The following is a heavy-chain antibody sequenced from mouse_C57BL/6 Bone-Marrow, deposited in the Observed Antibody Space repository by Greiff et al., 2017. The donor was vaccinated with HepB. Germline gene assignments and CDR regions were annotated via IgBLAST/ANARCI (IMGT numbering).Heavy chain of an antibody. CDR3: ARGVDYCGSSLFAY. Sequence: QVQLKQPGAELVMPGASVKLSCKASGYTFTSYWMHWVKQRPGQGLEWIGEIDPSDSYTNYNQKFKGKSTLTVDKSSSTAYMQLSSLTSEDSAVYYWARGVDYCGSSLFAYWGQGTLVTVSA. CDR2: IDPSDSYT. CDR1: GYTFTSYW. D-gene: IGHD1-1*01. V-gene: IGHV1-69*01. J-gene: IGHJ3*01.